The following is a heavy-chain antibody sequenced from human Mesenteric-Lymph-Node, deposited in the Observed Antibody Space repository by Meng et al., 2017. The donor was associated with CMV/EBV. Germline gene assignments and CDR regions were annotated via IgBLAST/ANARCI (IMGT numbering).Heavy chain of an antibody. CDR3: ARAEDTATNGRGDPFDV. CDR1: SMTSGDYS. J-gene: IGHJ3*01. Sequence: SMTSGDYSWAWIRQPPGKGLEYIGYIYNRGTVYYNPSLKNRLALSMDTSKNHFSLELRSLTAADTAIYYCARAEDTATNGRGDPFDVWGQGTLVTVSS. CDR2: IYNRGTV. D-gene: IGHD2-15*01. V-gene: IGHV4-30-2*05.